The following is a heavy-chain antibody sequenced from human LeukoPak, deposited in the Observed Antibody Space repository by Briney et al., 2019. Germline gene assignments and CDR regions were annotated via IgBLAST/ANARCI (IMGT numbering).Heavy chain of an antibody. J-gene: IGHJ4*02. Sequence: SETLSLTCTVSGGSISGYYWSWVRQPPGKGLEWIGEINHSGSTNYNPSLKSRVTISVDTSKNQFSLKLSSVTAADTAVYYCASSIASFLFDYWGQGTLVTVSS. V-gene: IGHV4-34*01. CDR3: ASSIASFLFDY. CDR2: INHSGST. CDR1: GGSISGYY. D-gene: IGHD2-21*01.